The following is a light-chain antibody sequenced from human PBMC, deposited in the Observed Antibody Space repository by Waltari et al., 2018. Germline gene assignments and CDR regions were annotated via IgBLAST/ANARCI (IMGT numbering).Light chain of an antibody. CDR2: EVN. CDR3: CSYGGVNTLGVL. Sequence: QSALTPPASVSGSPGQSITTTCTGSGADVGGYNLLSRYQPPPGQAPRLLIYEVNERPSGIPSRFSGSKSGNTASLTISGLQIEDEADYYCCSYGGVNTLGVLFGGGSKLTV. V-gene: IGLV2-23*02. J-gene: IGLJ2*01. CDR1: GADVGGYNL.